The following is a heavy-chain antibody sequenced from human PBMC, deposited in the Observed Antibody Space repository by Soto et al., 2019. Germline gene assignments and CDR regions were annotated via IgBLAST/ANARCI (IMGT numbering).Heavy chain of an antibody. CDR3: ASWQTDTEWLADY. D-gene: IGHD3-3*01. Sequence: QVQLVESGGGVVQPGKSLRLSCAASGFSFTNYGMKWVRQAPGKGLAWVATISFDGRKTFYAGSVKGRVTISRDNSKYTLYLEVSSLRREDTGVYFCASWQTDTEWLADYGGQGPRVTVSA. CDR1: GFSFTNYG. V-gene: IGHV3-30*03. J-gene: IGHJ4*02. CDR2: ISFDGRKT.